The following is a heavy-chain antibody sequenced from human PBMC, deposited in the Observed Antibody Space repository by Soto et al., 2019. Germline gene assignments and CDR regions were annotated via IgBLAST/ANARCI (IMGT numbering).Heavy chain of an antibody. V-gene: IGHV4-39*01. CDR2: IYYSGST. CDR1: GGSISSSSYY. D-gene: IGHD5-12*01. Sequence: SETLSLTCTVSGGSISSSSYYWGWIRQPPGKGLEWIGSIYYSGSTYYNPSLKSRVTISVDTSKNQFSLKLSSVTAADTAVYYCARLWLRGGYFDYWGQGTLVTVSS. CDR3: ARLWLRGGYFDY. J-gene: IGHJ4*02.